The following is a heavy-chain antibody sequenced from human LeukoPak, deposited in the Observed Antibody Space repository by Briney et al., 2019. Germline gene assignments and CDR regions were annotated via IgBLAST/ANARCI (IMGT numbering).Heavy chain of an antibody. CDR3: ARRLTQYDCFDP. J-gene: IGHJ5*02. CDR2: TYYRSTWYN. V-gene: IGHV6-1*01. CDR1: GDSVSSNSVT. Sequence: SQTLSLTCAISGDSVSSNSVTWNWIRQSPSRGLEWLGRTYYRSTWYNDYAVSVRGRITVNPDTSKNQFSLHLNSVTREDTAVYYCARRLTQYDCFDPWGQGILVTVSS. D-gene: IGHD2-2*01.